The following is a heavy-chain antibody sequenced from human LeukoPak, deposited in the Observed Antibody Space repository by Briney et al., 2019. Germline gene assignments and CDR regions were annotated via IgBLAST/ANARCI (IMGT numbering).Heavy chain of an antibody. D-gene: IGHD4-17*01. V-gene: IGHV4-59*12. CDR1: GGSISSYY. Sequence: PSETLSLTCTVSGGSISSYYWSWIRQPPGKGLEWIGYIYYSGSTNYNPSLKSRVTISVDTSKNQFSLKLSSVTAADTAVYYCARDSGDYGDYFDAFDIWGQGTMVTVSS. CDR3: ARDSGDYGDYFDAFDI. J-gene: IGHJ3*02. CDR2: IYYSGST.